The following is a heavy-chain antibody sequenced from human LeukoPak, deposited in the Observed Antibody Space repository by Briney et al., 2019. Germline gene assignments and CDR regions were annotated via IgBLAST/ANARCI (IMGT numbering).Heavy chain of an antibody. Sequence: ASVKVSCKASGYTFTGYYMHWVRQAPGQGLEWMGRIIPIFGTANYAQKFQGRVTITTDESTSTAYMELSSLRSEDTAVYYCARGGVDSSGSDYWGQGTLVTVSS. CDR2: IIPIFGTA. V-gene: IGHV1-69*05. D-gene: IGHD3-22*01. J-gene: IGHJ4*02. CDR1: GYTFTGYY. CDR3: ARGGVDSSGSDY.